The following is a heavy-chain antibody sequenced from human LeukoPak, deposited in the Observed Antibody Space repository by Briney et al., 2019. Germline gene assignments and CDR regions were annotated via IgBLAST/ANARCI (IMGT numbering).Heavy chain of an antibody. CDR2: INWNGGST. V-gene: IGHV3-20*04. CDR1: GFTFSSYE. D-gene: IGHD1-26*01. J-gene: IGHJ3*02. CDR3: ARGDSGSYYGAFDI. Sequence: GGSLRLSCAASGFTFSSYEMNWVRQAPGKGLEWVSGINWNGGSTGYADSVKGRFTISRDNAKNSLYLQMNSLRAEDTALYYCARGDSGSYYGAFDIWGQGTMVTVSS.